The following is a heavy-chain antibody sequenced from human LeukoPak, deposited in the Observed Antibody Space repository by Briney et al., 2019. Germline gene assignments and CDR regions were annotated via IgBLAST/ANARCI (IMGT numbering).Heavy chain of an antibody. Sequence: PGGSLRLSCAASGFTFSSYGMLWVRQAPGKGLEWVAFIRYDGSNKYYADSVKGRFTISRDNSENTLYLQMNSLRAEDTAVYYCAKFQLLFSWDSGAPYYFDYWGQGTLVTVSS. J-gene: IGHJ4*02. V-gene: IGHV3-30*02. CDR2: IRYDGSNK. D-gene: IGHD2-2*01. CDR3: AKFQLLFSWDSGAPYYFDY. CDR1: GFTFSSYG.